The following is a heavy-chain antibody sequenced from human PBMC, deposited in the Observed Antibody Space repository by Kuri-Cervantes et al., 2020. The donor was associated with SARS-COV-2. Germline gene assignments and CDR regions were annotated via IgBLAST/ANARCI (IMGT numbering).Heavy chain of an antibody. V-gene: IGHV3-23*01. CDR3: AKDPRTTVTTFLFDY. D-gene: IGHD4-17*01. CDR2: ISGSGGST. CDR1: GFTFSSYA. J-gene: IGHJ4*02. Sequence: GGSLRLSCAASGFTFSSYAMSWVRQAPGKGLEWVSAISGSGGSTYYADSVKGRFTISRDNSKNTLYLQMNSLGAEDTAVYYCAKDPRTTVTTFLFDYWGQGTLVTVSS.